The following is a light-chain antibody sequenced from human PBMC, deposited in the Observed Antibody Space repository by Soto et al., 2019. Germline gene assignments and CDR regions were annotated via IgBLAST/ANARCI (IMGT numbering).Light chain of an antibody. Sequence: QSVLTQPPSGSGAPGQSITISCTWSSSNIGAGYDVHWYQQHPGTAPKLLIYGDSDRPSGVADRFSGSKSGTSASLAVTGLQAEDEADYYCQSYASSRSGSYVFGTGTKVTVL. CDR2: GDS. V-gene: IGLV1-40*01. CDR1: SSNIGAGYD. CDR3: QSYASSRSGSYV. J-gene: IGLJ1*01.